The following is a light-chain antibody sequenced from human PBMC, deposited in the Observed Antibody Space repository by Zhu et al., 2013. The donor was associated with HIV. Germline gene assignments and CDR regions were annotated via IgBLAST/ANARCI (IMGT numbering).Light chain of an antibody. CDR1: QTIVTW. CDR3: QQYISQIT. CDR2: KAS. V-gene: IGKV1-5*03. Sequence: DIQMTQSPSTLSASVGDRVTITCRASQTIVTWLAWYQQKPGKAPQLLISKASTLESGVPSRFSGSGSGTEFTLTISSLQPEDFATYYCQQYISQITFGQGTKLEI. J-gene: IGKJ2*01.